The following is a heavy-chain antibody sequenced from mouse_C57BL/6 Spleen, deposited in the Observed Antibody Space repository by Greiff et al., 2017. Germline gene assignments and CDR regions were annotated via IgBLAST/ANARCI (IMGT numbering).Heavy chain of an antibody. CDR3: ARTLGRGAMDY. D-gene: IGHD4-1*01. V-gene: IGHV2-2*01. J-gene: IGHJ4*01. Sequence: VKLVESGPGLVQPSQSLSITCPVSGFSFTSYGVHWVRQSPGKGLEWLGVIWSGGSTDYNAAFISRLSISKDNSKSQVFFKMNSLQADDTAIYYCARTLGRGAMDYWGQGTSVTVSS. CDR2: IWSGGST. CDR1: GFSFTSYG.